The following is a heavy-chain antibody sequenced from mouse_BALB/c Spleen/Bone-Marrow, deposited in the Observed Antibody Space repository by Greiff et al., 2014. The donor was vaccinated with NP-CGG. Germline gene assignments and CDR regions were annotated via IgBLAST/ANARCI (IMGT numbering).Heavy chain of an antibody. CDR2: INPNIGGT. V-gene: IGHV1-18*01. Sequence: EVQRVESGPELVKPGASVKISCKTSGYTFTEYTIHWVKQSHGKSLEWIGNINPNIGGTTYNQKFKGKATLTVGMSSSTAYMDLRSLTSEDSAVYYCARGRFAYWGQGTLVTVSA. CDR1: GYTFTEYT. J-gene: IGHJ3*01. CDR3: ARGRFAY.